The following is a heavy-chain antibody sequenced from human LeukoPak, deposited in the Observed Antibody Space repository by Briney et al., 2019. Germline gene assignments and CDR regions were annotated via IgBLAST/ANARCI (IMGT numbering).Heavy chain of an antibody. CDR2: ISGSGTI. Sequence: SETLSLTCTVSGGSINSYWSWIRQPAGTGLEWIGRISGSGTITYNPALQSRLSISIDTSKNQFSLKLMSVTAADTAVYYCARDSGTTGEVKFDPWGQGTLVTVSS. CDR3: ARDSGTTGEVKFDP. V-gene: IGHV4-4*07. CDR1: GGSINSY. D-gene: IGHD3-10*01. J-gene: IGHJ5*02.